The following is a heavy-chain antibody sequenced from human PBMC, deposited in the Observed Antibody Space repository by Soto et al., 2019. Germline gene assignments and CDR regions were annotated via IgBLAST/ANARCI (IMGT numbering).Heavy chain of an antibody. Sequence: GGSLRLSCAASGFTFSSYAMSWVRQAPGKGLEWVSAISGSGGSTYYADSVKGRFTISRDNSKNTLYLQMNSLRAEDTAVYYCATENPIRTIDYFNLCYYYGMDVWGQGTTLTVSS. CDR2: ISGSGGST. V-gene: IGHV3-23*01. CDR1: GFTFSSYA. D-gene: IGHD4-17*01. CDR3: ATENPIRTIDYFNLCYYYGMDV. J-gene: IGHJ6*02.